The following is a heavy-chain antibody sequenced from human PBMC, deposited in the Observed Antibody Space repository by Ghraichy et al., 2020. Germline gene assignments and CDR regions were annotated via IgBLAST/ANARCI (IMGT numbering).Heavy chain of an antibody. CDR3: ARHKGDCHSTGCYTDWFDR. D-gene: IGHD2-2*02. V-gene: IGHV4-39*01. CDR2: IYYSGSS. CDR1: GGSISSSSYY. J-gene: IGHJ5*02. Sequence: SETLSLTCTVSGGSISSSSYYWGWLRQPPGKGLEWIGSIYYSGSSYYNPSLKRRVTMSVDTSKNQFSLKLRSLTTTDTAVYYCARHKGDCHSTGCYTDWFDRWGQGTRVTVSS.